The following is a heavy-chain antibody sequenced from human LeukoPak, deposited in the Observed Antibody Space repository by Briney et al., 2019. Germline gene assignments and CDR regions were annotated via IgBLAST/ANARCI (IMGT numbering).Heavy chain of an antibody. V-gene: IGHV3-21*04. J-gene: IGHJ3*02. CDR3: ATDTNLVDLIQGDGHEDENFDR. CDR1: GFTFSSYS. D-gene: IGHD1-26*01. CDR2: IGTTGSYI. Sequence: GGSLRLSCAASGFTFSSYSMNWVRQAPGKGLEWVSSIGTTGSYIFYADSVKGRFTISRDNAKNTLYLQMNSLRAEDTAVYYCATDTNLVDLIQGDGHEDENFDRWGQGTMVTVSS.